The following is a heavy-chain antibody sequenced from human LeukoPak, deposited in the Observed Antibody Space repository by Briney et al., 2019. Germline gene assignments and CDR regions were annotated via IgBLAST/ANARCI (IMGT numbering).Heavy chain of an antibody. V-gene: IGHV1-69*01. CDR2: IIPIFGTA. D-gene: IGHD4-17*01. J-gene: IGHJ6*03. CDR1: GGTFSSYA. Sequence: SVKVSCKASGGTFSSYAISWVRQAPGQGLEWMGGIIPIFGTANCAQKFQGRVTITADESTSTAYMELSSLRSEDTAVYYCATAHDYGERTYYYYYMDVWGKGTTVTVSS. CDR3: ATAHDYGERTYYYYYMDV.